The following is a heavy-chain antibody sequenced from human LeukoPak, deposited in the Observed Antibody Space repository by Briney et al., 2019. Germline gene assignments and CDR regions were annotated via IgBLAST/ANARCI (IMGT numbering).Heavy chain of an antibody. CDR2: TYYRSKWYN. CDR1: GDNVSSNSAA. D-gene: IGHD6-13*01. J-gene: IGHJ6*02. CDR3: ARDQGSSWPRYYYGMDV. V-gene: IGHV6-1*01. Sequence: SQTLSLTCAISGDNVSSNSAAWNWIRQSPSRGLEWLGRTYYRSKWYNDYAVSVKSRITINPDTSKNQFSLQLNSVTPEDTAVYYCARDQGSSWPRYYYGMDVWGQGTTVTVSS.